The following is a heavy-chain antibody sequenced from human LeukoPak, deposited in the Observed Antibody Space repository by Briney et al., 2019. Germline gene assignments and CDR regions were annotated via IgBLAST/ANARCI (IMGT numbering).Heavy chain of an antibody. D-gene: IGHD3-16*01. Sequence: GGSLRLSCAASGFTFTRYWMHWVRQAPGKGLVWVSRINTDGSSTAYADSVKGRFTISRDNSKNTLYLQMNSLRAEDTAVYYCAKPEGGYYFYCMDVWGKGTTVTVSS. J-gene: IGHJ6*03. CDR1: GFTFTRYW. CDR3: AKPEGGYYFYCMDV. V-gene: IGHV3-74*01. CDR2: INTDGSST.